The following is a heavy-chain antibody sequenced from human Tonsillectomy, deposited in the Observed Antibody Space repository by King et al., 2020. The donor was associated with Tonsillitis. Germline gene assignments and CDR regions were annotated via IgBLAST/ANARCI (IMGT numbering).Heavy chain of an antibody. CDR3: ARGGIVVVTAIGHFDY. J-gene: IGHJ4*02. Sequence: QLVQSGAEVKKPGASVKVSCKASGYTFTSYYMHWVRQAPGQGLEWMGIINPSGGNTSYAQKFQGRVTMTRDTSTSTVYMELSSLRSEDTAVYYCARGGIVVVTAIGHFDYWGQGTLVTVSS. CDR1: GYTFTSYY. CDR2: INPSGGNT. D-gene: IGHD2-21*02. V-gene: IGHV1-46*01.